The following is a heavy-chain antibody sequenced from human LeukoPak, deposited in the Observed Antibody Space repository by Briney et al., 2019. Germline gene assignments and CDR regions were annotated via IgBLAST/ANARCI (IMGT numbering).Heavy chain of an antibody. D-gene: IGHD3-3*01. V-gene: IGHV3-30*04. CDR1: GFTFSSYA. CDR3: ARCGGGIFGVLDY. CDR2: ISYDGSNK. J-gene: IGHJ4*02. Sequence: GRSLRLSCAASGFTFSSYAMHWVRQAPGEGLEWVAVISYDGSNKYYADSVKGRFTISRDNSKNTLYLQMNSLRAEDTAVYYCARCGGGIFGVLDYWGQGTLVTVSS.